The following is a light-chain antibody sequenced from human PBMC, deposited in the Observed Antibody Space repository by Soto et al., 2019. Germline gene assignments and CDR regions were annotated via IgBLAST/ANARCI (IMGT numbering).Light chain of an antibody. CDR2: EVS. J-gene: IGLJ2*01. CDR3: SSYTGSSTVV. V-gene: IGLV2-14*01. Sequence: QSALTQPASVSESPGQSITISCTGTSNDIGGYNYVSWYQHHPGKAPKLMIYEVSNRPLGVSHRFSGSKSGNTASLTISGLQAEDEADYYCSSYTGSSTVVFGGGTKLTVL. CDR1: SNDIGGYNY.